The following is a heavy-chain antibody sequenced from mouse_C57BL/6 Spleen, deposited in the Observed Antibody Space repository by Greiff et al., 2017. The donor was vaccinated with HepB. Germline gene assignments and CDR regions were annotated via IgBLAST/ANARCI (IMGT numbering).Heavy chain of an antibody. D-gene: IGHD2-3*01. V-gene: IGHV1-19*01. CDR1: GYTFTDYY. CDR3: ADGYYYFDY. J-gene: IGHJ2*01. Sequence: EVQLQQSGPVLVKPGASVKMSCKASGYTFTDYYVNWVKQSHGKSLEWIGVINPYNGGTSYNQKFKGKATLTVDKSSSTAYMELNSLTSEDSAVYYCADGYYYFDYWGQGTTLTVSS. CDR2: INPYNGGT.